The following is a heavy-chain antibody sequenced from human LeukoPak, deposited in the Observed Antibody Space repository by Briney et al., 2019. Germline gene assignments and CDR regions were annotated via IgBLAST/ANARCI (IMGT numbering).Heavy chain of an antibody. CDR1: GGSFSGYY. D-gene: IGHD3-22*01. Sequence: SETLSLTCAVYGGSFSGYYWSWIRQPPGKGLEWIGEINHSGSTNYNPSLKSRVTISVDTSKNQFSLKLSSVTAADTAVYYCARGPHRFSITMIVRTSPSAFDIWGQGTMVTVSS. CDR3: ARGPHRFSITMIVRTSPSAFDI. CDR2: INHSGST. V-gene: IGHV4-34*01. J-gene: IGHJ3*02.